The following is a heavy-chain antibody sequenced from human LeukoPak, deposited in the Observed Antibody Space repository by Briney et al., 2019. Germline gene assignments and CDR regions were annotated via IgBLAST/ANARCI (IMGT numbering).Heavy chain of an antibody. J-gene: IGHJ2*01. CDR1: GDSISGRAYY. D-gene: IGHD5-18*01. V-gene: IGHV4-61*02. CDR2: IHSSGTH. CDR3: ARHYSGYSYGYWWYFDL. Sequence: SETLSLTCTVSGDSISGRAYYWSWIRQPAGKGLEWIGRIHSSGTHSYNPSLKSRVSISVETSKNQFSLKLSSLTAADTAVYYCARHYSGYSYGYWWYFDLWGRGTLVTVSS.